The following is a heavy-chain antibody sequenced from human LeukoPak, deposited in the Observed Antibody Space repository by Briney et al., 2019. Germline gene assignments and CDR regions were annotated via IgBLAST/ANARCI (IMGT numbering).Heavy chain of an antibody. CDR2: IHSSGTT. V-gene: IGHV4-4*07. CDR3: ARVLLYYDSSGYAFDI. CDR1: GVSMNYYF. D-gene: IGHD3-22*01. Sequence: SETLSLTCTVSGVSMNYYFWNWIRQPAGEGLQWIGRIHSSGTTNYNPSLKSRVTMSVDTSKNQFSLKLSSVTAADTAVYYCARVLLYYDSSGYAFDIWGQGTMVTVSS. J-gene: IGHJ3*02.